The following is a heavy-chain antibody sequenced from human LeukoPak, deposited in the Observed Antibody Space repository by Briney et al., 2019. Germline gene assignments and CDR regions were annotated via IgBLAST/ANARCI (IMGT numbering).Heavy chain of an antibody. Sequence: SGGSLRLSCAASGFTFSSYAMHWVRQAPGKGLEWVSGISWNSGSIGYADSVKGRFTISRDNAKNSLYLQMNSLRAEDMALYYCAKTNDAFDIWGQGTMVTVSS. V-gene: IGHV3-9*03. J-gene: IGHJ3*02. CDR3: AKTNDAFDI. CDR1: GFTFSSYA. CDR2: ISWNSGSI.